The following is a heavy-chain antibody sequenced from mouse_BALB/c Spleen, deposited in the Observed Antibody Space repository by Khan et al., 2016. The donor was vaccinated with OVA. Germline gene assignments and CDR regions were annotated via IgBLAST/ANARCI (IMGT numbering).Heavy chain of an antibody. CDR3: ARDYWFAY. CDR2: ISSGDST. CDR1: GFTFSNYA. Sequence: EVQLQESGGGLVKPGGSLKLSCAASGFTFSNYAMSWVRQSPEKRLEWVASISSGDSTYYPDSVKGRFTISRDNVRNILYLQMSSLRSEDTAMYYCARDYWFAYWGQGTLVTVSA. V-gene: IGHV5-6-5*01. J-gene: IGHJ3*01.